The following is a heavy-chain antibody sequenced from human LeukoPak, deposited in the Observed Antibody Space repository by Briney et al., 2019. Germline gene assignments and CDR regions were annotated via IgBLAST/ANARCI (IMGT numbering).Heavy chain of an antibody. CDR3: ARHMSVSYDAFDL. D-gene: IGHD3-10*01. J-gene: IGHJ3*01. CDR2: IFFGGAT. Sequence: SETLSLTCTVSGGSISSSSYYWGWIRQPPGKGLEWIGSIFFGGATYYNPSLKSRVTISEDTSKTQFSLKLKSVTAADSAVYYCARHMSVSYDAFDLWGRGTPVTVSS. V-gene: IGHV4-39*01. CDR1: GGSISSSSYY.